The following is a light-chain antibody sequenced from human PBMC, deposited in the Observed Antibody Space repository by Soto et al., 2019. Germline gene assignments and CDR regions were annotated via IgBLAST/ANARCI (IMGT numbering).Light chain of an antibody. J-gene: IGKJ1*01. CDR3: QQYGTSPRT. CDR1: QTISSSY. Sequence: EIVLTQSPGTLSLSPGERATLSCRASQTISSSYLAWYQHKPGQAPRLLIYGASSRATGIPDRFSGSGSGTDFTLTISRLESEDFEVYYCQQYGTSPRTFGQGTKVDIK. CDR2: GAS. V-gene: IGKV3-20*01.